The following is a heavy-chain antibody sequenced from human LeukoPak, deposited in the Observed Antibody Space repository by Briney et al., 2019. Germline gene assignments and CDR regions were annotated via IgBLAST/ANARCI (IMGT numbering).Heavy chain of an antibody. V-gene: IGHV3-66*02. D-gene: IGHD1-26*01. CDR3: ARDGSYLDAFDI. CDR1: GFTFSSKY. J-gene: IGHJ3*02. CDR2: IYSGGST. Sequence: GGSLRLSCAASGFTFSSKYMSWVRQAPGKGLEWVSVIYSGGSTYYADSVKGRFTISRDNSKNTLYLQMNSLRAEDTAVYYCARDGSYLDAFDIWGQGTMVTVSS.